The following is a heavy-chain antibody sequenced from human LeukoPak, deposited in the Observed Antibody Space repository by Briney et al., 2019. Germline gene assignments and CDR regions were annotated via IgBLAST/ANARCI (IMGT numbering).Heavy chain of an antibody. CDR1: GDSISSYY. CDR2: IYYSGST. D-gene: IGHD4-17*01. CDR3: ARVFTVIDY. Sequence: SETLSLTCTVSGDSISSYYWSWIRQPPGKGLEWIGYIYYSGSTNYNPSLKSRVTISVDTSKNQFSLKLSSVTTPDTAVYYCARVFTVIDYWGQGTLVTVSS. V-gene: IGHV4-59*01. J-gene: IGHJ4*02.